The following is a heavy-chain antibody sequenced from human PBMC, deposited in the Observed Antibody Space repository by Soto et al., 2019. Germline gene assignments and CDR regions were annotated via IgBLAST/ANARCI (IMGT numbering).Heavy chain of an antibody. CDR3: ARAPPTARTYYYDSSGSSPLDY. CDR1: GGSLSGYN. CDR2: INHSGST. Sequence: PSETLSLTCAVYGGSLSGYNWNWIRQPPGKGLEWIGEINHSGSTDYNPSLKSRVTISLDTSKNQFSLKLASVTAADTAVYYCARAPPTARTYYYDSSGSSPLDYWGQGTLVTVSS. V-gene: IGHV4-34*01. D-gene: IGHD3-22*01. J-gene: IGHJ4*02.